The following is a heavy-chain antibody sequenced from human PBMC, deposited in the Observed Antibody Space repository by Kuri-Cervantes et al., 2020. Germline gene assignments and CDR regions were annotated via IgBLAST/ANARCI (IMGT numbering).Heavy chain of an antibody. Sequence: GGSLRLSCAASGFTFSTYEMNWVRQAPGKGLEWVSYISGSGSSIYYADSVKGRFTISRDNAKHSLYLQMDSLRADDTAVYYCARVVYFDLWGRGTLVTVSS. J-gene: IGHJ2*01. CDR1: GFTFSTYE. CDR2: ISGSGSSI. CDR3: ARVVYFDL. V-gene: IGHV3-48*03.